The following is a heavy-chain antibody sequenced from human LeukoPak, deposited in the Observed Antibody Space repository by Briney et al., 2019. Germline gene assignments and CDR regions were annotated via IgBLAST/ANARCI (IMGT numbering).Heavy chain of an antibody. CDR3: AKDPRTFLVVVARYFDY. V-gene: IGHV3-23*01. D-gene: IGHD3-22*01. CDR1: GFTFSSYA. Sequence: PGGSLRLSCAASGFTFSSYAMSWVRQAPGKGLEWVSAISGSGGSTYYADSVKGRFTISRDNSKNTLYLQMNSLRAEDTAVYYCAKDPRTFLVVVARYFDYWGQGTLVTVSS. J-gene: IGHJ4*02. CDR2: ISGSGGST.